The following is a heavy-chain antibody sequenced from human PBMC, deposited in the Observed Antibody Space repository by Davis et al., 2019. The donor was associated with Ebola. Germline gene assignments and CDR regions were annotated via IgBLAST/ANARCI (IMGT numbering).Heavy chain of an antibody. D-gene: IGHD3-10*01. CDR2: VHSVSGI. V-gene: IGHV3-53*01. CDR3: ATRGP. CDR1: GYTVGSDL. Sequence: PGGSLRLSCSASGYTVGSDLMYWARQAPGKGLEWLSMVHSVSGIFYADSVRGRFTIYTDTSKNTLFLQMNSLRVDDTAVYYCATRGPWGQGTLVTVSS. J-gene: IGHJ5*02.